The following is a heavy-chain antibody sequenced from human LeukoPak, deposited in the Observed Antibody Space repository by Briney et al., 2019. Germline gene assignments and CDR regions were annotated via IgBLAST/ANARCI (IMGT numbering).Heavy chain of an antibody. Sequence: SETLSLTCTVSGGSISSSSYYWGWIRQPPGKGLEWIGSIYYSGSTYYNPSLKSRVTISVDTSKNQFSLKLSSVTAADTAVYYCAFQDGGTTSTPNWGQGTLVTVSS. CDR3: AFQDGGTTSTPN. CDR1: GGSISSSSYY. CDR2: IYYSGST. D-gene: IGHD1-1*01. V-gene: IGHV4-39*01. J-gene: IGHJ4*02.